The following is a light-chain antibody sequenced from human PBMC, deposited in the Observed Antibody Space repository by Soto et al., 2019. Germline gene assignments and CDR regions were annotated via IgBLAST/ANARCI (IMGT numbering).Light chain of an antibody. J-gene: IGKJ5*01. CDR1: QNIMNY. V-gene: IGKV3-11*01. Sequence: ETVLTQSPATLSLSPGERATLSCRASQNIMNYLFWYQQKPGQAPRLLIYDASNRATGIPARFSGSGSVTDFTLTISSLELEDFAVYYCQQRRNWPPSTCGQGTRLEIK. CDR2: DAS. CDR3: QQRRNWPPST.